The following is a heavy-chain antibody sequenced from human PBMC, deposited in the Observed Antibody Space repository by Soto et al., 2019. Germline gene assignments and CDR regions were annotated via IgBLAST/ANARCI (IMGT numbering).Heavy chain of an antibody. CDR3: AREIYSSGWYVGFDD. CDR1: GFRFSDYS. V-gene: IGHV3-48*04. D-gene: IGHD6-19*01. Sequence: GGSLRLSCASSGFRFSDYSMNWVRQAPGRGLEWVSYISSSSFTIHYADSVEGRFAISRDNAKNMLYLQMNSLRVEDTALYYCAREIYSSGWYVGFDDWGQGVLVTVSS. J-gene: IGHJ4*02. CDR2: ISSSSFTI.